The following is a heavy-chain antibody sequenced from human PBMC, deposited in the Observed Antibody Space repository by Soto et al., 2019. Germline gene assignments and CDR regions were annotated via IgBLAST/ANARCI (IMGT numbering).Heavy chain of an antibody. CDR3: ARGPGFWSGYYRGFFDS. CDR2: ISRNGGST. Sequence: GGSLRLSCAASGFTFSSYAMHWVRQAPGKGLEYVSAISRNGGSTYYANSVKGRFTISRDNSKNTLYLQMGSLRAEDMAVYYCARGPGFWSGYYRGFFDSWGQGTLVTVSS. V-gene: IGHV3-64*01. J-gene: IGHJ4*02. D-gene: IGHD3-3*01. CDR1: GFTFSSYA.